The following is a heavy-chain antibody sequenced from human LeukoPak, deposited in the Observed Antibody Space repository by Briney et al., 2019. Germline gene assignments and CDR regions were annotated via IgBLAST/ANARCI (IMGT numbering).Heavy chain of an antibody. CDR2: VHTSGTT. CDR1: DDSITSYY. J-gene: IGHJ3*01. CDR3: ARVGKRGFHFGYVRSDAFDV. Sequence: PSETLSLTCHVSDDSITSYYLTWIRQAAGKGLEWIGRVHTSGTTDYNPSLRSRVAMSIETPKNQFSLWLSSATAADTAVYYCARVGKRGFHFGYVRSDAFDVWGHGTMVAVSS. D-gene: IGHD5-18*01. V-gene: IGHV4-4*07.